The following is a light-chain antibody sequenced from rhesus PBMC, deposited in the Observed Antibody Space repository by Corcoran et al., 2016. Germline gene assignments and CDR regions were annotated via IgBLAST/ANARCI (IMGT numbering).Light chain of an antibody. CDR3: QKCDSAPNS. V-gene: IGKV1-59*02. CDR2: AAS. J-gene: IGKJ2*01. CDR1: QSIGSN. Sequence: AIQMTQSPSSLSASVGDTVTITCRASQSIGSNLAWYQQKPGKVPKLLIYAASPLQSEVPSRFRGCGSGTDFTLPISSLQPEDVATYYCQKCDSAPNSFGQGAKVEIK.